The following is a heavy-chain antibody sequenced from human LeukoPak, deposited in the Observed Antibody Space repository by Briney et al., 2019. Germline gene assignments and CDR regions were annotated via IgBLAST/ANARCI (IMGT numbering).Heavy chain of an antibody. CDR3: ARAPCSGGSCYSLEFDY. Sequence: SVKVSCKASGGTFSSYAISWMRQAPGQGLEWMGRIIPIFGTANYAQNSQGRVTITTDDSTSAAYMELSSLRSEDTAVYYCARAPCSGGSCYSLEFDYWGQGTLVTVSS. J-gene: IGHJ4*02. D-gene: IGHD2-15*01. CDR2: IIPIFGTA. CDR1: GGTFSSYA. V-gene: IGHV1-69*05.